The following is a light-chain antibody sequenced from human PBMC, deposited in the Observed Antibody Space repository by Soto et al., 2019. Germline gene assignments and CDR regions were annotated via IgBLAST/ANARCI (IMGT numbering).Light chain of an antibody. V-gene: IGKV3-11*01. CDR3: QQRHMWPIP. CDR1: QSFRGL. Sequence: EVVFTPCPVTRAISPGERATLSRRASQSFRGLLAWYQRKPGQAPRLLIYDAYNRATGIPPRFSGSGSGTDFTLTISSLEPEDSAVYYCQQRHMWPIPFGQGTRLEIK. CDR2: DAY. J-gene: IGKJ5*01.